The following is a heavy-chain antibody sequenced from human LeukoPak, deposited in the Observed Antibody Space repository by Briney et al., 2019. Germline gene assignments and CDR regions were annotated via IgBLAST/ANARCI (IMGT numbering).Heavy chain of an antibody. CDR2: ISYDGSNK. V-gene: IGHV3-30-3*01. CDR3: AKDTYYYDSSGYYRTSAFDI. J-gene: IGHJ3*02. Sequence: PGRSLRLSCAASGFTFSSYAMHWVRQAPGKGLEWVAVISYDGSNKYYADSVKGRFTISRDNSKNTLYLQMNGLRAEDTAVYYCAKDTYYYDSSGYYRTSAFDIWGQGTMVTVSS. D-gene: IGHD3-22*01. CDR1: GFTFSSYA.